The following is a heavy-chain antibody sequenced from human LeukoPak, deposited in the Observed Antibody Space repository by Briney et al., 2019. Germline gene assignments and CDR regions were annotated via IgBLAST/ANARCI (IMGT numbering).Heavy chain of an antibody. D-gene: IGHD5-12*01. J-gene: IGHJ4*02. CDR3: ATLVATTHFDY. V-gene: IGHV3-7*01. CDR2: IKQDGSEK. Sequence: GGSLRLSCAASGFIISSYWMSWVRQAPGKGLEWVANIKQDGSEKYYVDSVKGRFTISRDNAKNSLYLQMSSLRADDMAVYYCATLVATTHFDYWGQGTLVTVSS. CDR1: GFIISSYW.